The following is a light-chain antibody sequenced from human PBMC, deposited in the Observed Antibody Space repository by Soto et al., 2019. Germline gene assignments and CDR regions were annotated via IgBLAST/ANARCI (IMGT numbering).Light chain of an antibody. J-gene: IGKJ1*01. CDR2: GAS. V-gene: IGKV3-20*01. CDR1: HSLTNNF. CDR3: LQYDDSSPT. Sequence: EIVLTQSPGTLSLSPGEGATLSCRASHSLTNNFLAWYQQHPGQTPRLLIYGASTRAPGIPDRFSGTGSGADFTLTISRLEPEDFAVFYCLQYDDSSPTFGQGTKVEIK.